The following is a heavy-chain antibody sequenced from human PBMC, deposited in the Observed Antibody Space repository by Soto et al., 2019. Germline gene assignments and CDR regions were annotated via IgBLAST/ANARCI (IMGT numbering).Heavy chain of an antibody. V-gene: IGHV3-30*03. D-gene: IGHD7-27*01. J-gene: IGHJ4*02. CDR2: ISYDGSNK. CDR3: ASSLGGYFDY. CDR1: GFTFSSYG. Sequence: GGSLRLSCAASGFTFSSYGMHWVRQAPGKGLEWVAVISYDGSNKYYADSVKGRFTISRDNSKNTLYLQMNSLRAEDTAVYYCASSLGGYFDYWGQGTLVTVSS.